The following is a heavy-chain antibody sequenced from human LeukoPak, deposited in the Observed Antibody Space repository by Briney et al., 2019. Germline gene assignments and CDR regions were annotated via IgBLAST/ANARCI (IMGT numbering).Heavy chain of an antibody. CDR1: GYSFSTSW. CDR2: IYPGDSNT. D-gene: IGHD2-15*01. V-gene: IGHV5-51*01. J-gene: IGHJ6*02. CDR3: ARHKCSGGSCPTYYYGMDV. Sequence: GESLKISCKGSGYSFSTSWIGWVRQMPGKGLEWMGIIYPGDSNTRYSPSFQGQATISADKSISTAYLQWSRLKASDTATYYCARHKCSGGSCPTYYYGMDVWGQGTTVTVSS.